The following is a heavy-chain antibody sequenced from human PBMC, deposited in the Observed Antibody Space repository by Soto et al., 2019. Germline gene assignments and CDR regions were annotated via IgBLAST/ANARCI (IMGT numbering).Heavy chain of an antibody. CDR1: GGYISSTSYY. CDR2: LYYNGST. D-gene: IGHD3-10*01. CDR3: ARSPPPGSFYYGMDV. Sequence: QWQLQESGPGLVKPSETLSLTCTVYGGYISSTSYYWGWIRQPPGKGLEWIGSLYYNGSTYYNPSLKGRVTTSVDTSNNQFSLKLTSVTATDTAVYYCARSPPPGSFYYGMDVWGQGTTVTVSS. V-gene: IGHV4-39*01. J-gene: IGHJ6*02.